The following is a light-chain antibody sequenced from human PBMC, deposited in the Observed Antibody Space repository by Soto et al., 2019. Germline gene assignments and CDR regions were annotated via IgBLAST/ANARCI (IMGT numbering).Light chain of an antibody. Sequence: DIQMTQSPSTLSASSGDRVTLTFGASQTISTWLAWYQHKPGKAPNLLIYDASTLMSGVPSRFSGSGSGTEFTLTISSLQPGDFATYYCQQSETYPLTFGQGTRLEIK. J-gene: IGKJ5*01. CDR1: QTISTW. CDR3: QQSETYPLT. V-gene: IGKV1-5*01. CDR2: DAS.